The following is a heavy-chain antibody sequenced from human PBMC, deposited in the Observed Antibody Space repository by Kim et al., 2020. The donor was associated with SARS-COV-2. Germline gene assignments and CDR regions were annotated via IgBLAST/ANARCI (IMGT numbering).Heavy chain of an antibody. Sequence: GGSLRLSCAASGFTFSSYDMSWVRQAPGKGLEWVSAISGSGGSTYYADSVKGRFTISRDNSKNTLYLQMNSLRAEDTAVYYCAKDLQYSGSYHPFDYWGQGTLVTVSS. V-gene: IGHV3-23*01. J-gene: IGHJ4*02. CDR3: AKDLQYSGSYHPFDY. CDR1: GFTFSSYD. CDR2: ISGSGGST. D-gene: IGHD1-26*01.